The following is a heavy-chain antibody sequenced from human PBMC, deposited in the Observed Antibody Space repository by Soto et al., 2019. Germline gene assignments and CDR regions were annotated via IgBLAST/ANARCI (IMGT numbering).Heavy chain of an antibody. CDR1: GFTFSSYW. CDR2: INSEGSST. Sequence: PGGSLRLSCAASGFTFSSYWMHWVRQAPGKGLVWVSRINSEGSSTSYAETVKGRITISRDNAKNTWYLQMNSLRAEDTAVYYCARGVYSSSRRDFIYWGQGTLVTVSS. CDR3: ARGVYSSSRRDFIY. D-gene: IGHD6-6*01. V-gene: IGHV3-74*01. J-gene: IGHJ4*02.